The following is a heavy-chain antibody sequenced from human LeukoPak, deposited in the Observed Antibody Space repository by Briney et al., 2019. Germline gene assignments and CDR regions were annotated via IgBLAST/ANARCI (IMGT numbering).Heavy chain of an antibody. J-gene: IGHJ4*01. D-gene: IGHD3-16*01. CDR3: AREGGYDYAEVGY. V-gene: IGHV3-7*01. CDR1: GFIFKKSW. CDR2: INHDGKEK. Sequence: GGSLRLSCAGSGFIFKKSWMTWVRQAPGKGLEWVANINHDGKEKYYADSVRGRFTISRDNARNSIFLQMNSLRGDDTAVYYCAREGGYDYAEVGYWGHGTLVIVPS.